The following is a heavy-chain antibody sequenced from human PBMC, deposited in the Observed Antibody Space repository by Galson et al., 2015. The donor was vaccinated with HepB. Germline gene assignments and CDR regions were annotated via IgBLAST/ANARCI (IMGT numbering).Heavy chain of an antibody. Sequence: SLRLSCAASGFTFSSYAMHWVRQAPGKGLEWVAVISYDGSNKYYADSVKGRFTISRDNSKNTLYLQMNSLRAEDTAVYYCARDKNSGYDFRDWYFDLWGRGTLVTVSS. CDR2: ISYDGSNK. J-gene: IGHJ2*01. CDR1: GFTFSSYA. D-gene: IGHD5-12*01. V-gene: IGHV3-30*04. CDR3: ARDKNSGYDFRDWYFDL.